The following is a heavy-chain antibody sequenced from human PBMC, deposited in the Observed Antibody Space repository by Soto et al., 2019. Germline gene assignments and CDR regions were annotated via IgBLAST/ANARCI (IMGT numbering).Heavy chain of an antibody. CDR1: DGSISSYY. J-gene: IGHJ4*02. D-gene: IGHD5-18*01. CDR2: IYYSGST. V-gene: IGHV4-59*01. Sequence: LETMSLTCTVCDGSISSYYRRWFQQTPGKGLEWIGYIYYSGSTNYNPSLKSRVTITVDTSKNQFSLKLSSVTAADTVVYDCAKDNGYNYGYTLAHWGRGTLVTVSS. CDR3: AKDNGYNYGYTLAH.